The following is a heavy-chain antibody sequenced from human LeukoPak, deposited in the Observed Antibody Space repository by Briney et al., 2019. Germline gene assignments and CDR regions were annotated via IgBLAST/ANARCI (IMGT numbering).Heavy chain of an antibody. CDR1: WFTVSSNY. CDR3: ARDLSGVSHAY. D-gene: IGHD2-8*01. Sequence: PGGSLRLSCAASWFTVSSNYMNWVRQAAGEGLEWGSVIYSSGSTYYADYVKGRVTMTRDKSTNTLYLQMNSPRAADTAVYYCARDLSGVSHAYWGQGTLVTAPS. J-gene: IGHJ4*02. V-gene: IGHV3-53*01. CDR2: IYSSGST.